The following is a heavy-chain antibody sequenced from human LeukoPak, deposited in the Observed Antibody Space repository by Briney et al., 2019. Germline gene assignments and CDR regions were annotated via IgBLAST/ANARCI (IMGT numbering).Heavy chain of an antibody. CDR3: AREDDSYYYYCMDV. V-gene: IGHV4-31*02. CDR1: GGSIRRGGYY. CDR2: IYYSGST. J-gene: IGHJ6*02. Sequence: PSPTLALTWPVSGGSIRRGGYYWSWIRQHPGEGLGGIGYIYYSGSTYYNPSLKSRVTISVDTSKNQFSLKLSSVTAADTAVYYCAREDDSYYYYCMDVWGQGTTVTVSS. D-gene: IGHD3-22*01.